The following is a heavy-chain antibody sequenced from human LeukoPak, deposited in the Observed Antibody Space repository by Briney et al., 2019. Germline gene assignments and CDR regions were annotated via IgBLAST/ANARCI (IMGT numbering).Heavy chain of an antibody. Sequence: SETLPLTCTVSGGSISTYYWSWIRQPPGKGLEWIGYIYYSGSTNYNPSLKSRVTISIDTSKNQFSLKLSSVTAVDTAVYYCARGNWEVITPDYWGQGTLVTVSS. J-gene: IGHJ4*02. D-gene: IGHD3-22*01. CDR1: GGSISTYY. CDR2: IYYSGST. CDR3: ARGNWEVITPDY. V-gene: IGHV4-59*01.